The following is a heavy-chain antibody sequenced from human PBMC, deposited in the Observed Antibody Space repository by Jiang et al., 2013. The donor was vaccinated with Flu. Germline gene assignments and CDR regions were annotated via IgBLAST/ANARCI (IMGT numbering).Heavy chain of an antibody. V-gene: IGHV1-46*01. CDR3: ARERVVVVAASANPVDY. CDR2: INPSGGST. J-gene: IGHJ4*02. Sequence: WVRQAPGQGLEWMGIINPSGGSTSYAQKFQGRVTMTRDTSTSTVYMELSSLRSEDTAVYYCARERVVVVAASANPVDYWGQGTLVTVSS. D-gene: IGHD2-15*01.